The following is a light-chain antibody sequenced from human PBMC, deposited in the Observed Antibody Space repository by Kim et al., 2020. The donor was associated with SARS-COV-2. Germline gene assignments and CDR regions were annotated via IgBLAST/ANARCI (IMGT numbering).Light chain of an antibody. J-gene: IGKJ1*01. V-gene: IGKV3-20*01. Sequence: APGESATRSCRASQGLRRRSLGWYQQKPGQAPRLLLYEASYRATGIPDRFSGSGSETDFTLTISRLEPDDFALYYCQQHETSPPTFGRGTKVDIK. CDR3: QQHETSPPT. CDR1: QGLRRRS. CDR2: EAS.